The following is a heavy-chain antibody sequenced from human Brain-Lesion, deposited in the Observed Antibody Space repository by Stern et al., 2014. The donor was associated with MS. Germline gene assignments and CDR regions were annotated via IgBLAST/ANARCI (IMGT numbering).Heavy chain of an antibody. CDR3: ARHMGEGLSIDY. CDR2: IDPSDSNP. D-gene: IGHD3-16*01. Sequence: EVQLVESGAEVKKPGESLRISCQGSGYRFNSDWISWVRQMPGKGLEWMGRIDPSDSNPNYSPSFQGHVTISADKSINTAYLDWRSLKASDTAMYYCARHMGEGLSIDYWGQGTLVTVSS. CDR1: GYRFNSDW. J-gene: IGHJ4*02. V-gene: IGHV5-10-1*03.